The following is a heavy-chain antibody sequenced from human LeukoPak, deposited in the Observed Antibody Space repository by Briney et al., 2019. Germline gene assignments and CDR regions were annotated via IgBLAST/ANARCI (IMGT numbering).Heavy chain of an antibody. J-gene: IGHJ4*02. V-gene: IGHV3-23*01. D-gene: IGHD1-1*01. Sequence: GGSLRLSCAASGFTLSSYAMSWVRQAPGKGLEWVSAISDTGNTYHADSVKGRFTISRDNSKNTLYLQMNSLRAEDTAVYYCAKKLERRYFDYWGQGTLVTVSS. CDR2: ISDTGNT. CDR1: GFTLSSYA. CDR3: AKKLERRYFDY.